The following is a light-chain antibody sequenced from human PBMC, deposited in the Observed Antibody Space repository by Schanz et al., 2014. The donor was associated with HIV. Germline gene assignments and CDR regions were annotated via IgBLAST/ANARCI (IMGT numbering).Light chain of an antibody. CDR3: SSYTRADTWV. Sequence: QSVLTQPASVSGSPGQSITISCTGTRSDVGGYNYVSRYQQHPGKAPKVMIYDVNNRPSGVSNRFSGSKAGNTDSLTISGLQAEDEADYYCSSYTRADTWVFGGGTKLTVL. J-gene: IGLJ3*02. CDR1: RSDVGGYNY. CDR2: DVN. V-gene: IGLV2-14*03.